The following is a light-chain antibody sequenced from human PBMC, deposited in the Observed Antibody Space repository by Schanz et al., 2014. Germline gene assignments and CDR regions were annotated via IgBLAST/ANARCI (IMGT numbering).Light chain of an antibody. Sequence: EVIMTQSPATLSLSPGERATLSCRASQSVRSNLAWYQQKPGQAPRLLIYGASTRATGVPSRFSGSVSGTDFTLTISRLEPEDFATYYCQQYNSYFTFGPGTKVDIK. CDR3: QQYNSYFT. J-gene: IGKJ3*01. CDR2: GAS. CDR1: QSVRSN. V-gene: IGKV3-15*01.